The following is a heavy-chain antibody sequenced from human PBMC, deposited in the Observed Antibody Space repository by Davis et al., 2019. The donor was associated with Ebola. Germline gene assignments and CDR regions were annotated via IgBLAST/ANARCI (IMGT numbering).Heavy chain of an antibody. CDR2: INPSGGTT. J-gene: IGHJ3*02. V-gene: IGHV1-46*01. Sequence: AASVKVSCKASGCTFTTYYMHWVRQAPGQGLEWMGIINPSGGTTSYAQKFQGRVTMTRDTSTSTVYMELTSLRSEDTAVYYCARMCSGGSCYNDAFDMWGQGTMVTVSS. CDR3: ARMCSGGSCYNDAFDM. CDR1: GCTFTTYY. D-gene: IGHD2-15*01.